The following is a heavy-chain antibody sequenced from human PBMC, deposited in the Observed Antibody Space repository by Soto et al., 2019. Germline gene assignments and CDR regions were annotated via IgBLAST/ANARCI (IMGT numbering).Heavy chain of an antibody. CDR2: IYYSGST. Sequence: PSETLSLTCTVSGGCISSGDYYWSWILQPPGKGLELIGYIYYSGSTNYNPSLKSRFTITTDTSTDHFSLKLTSVSAADTAGYYCARHHNGADREAFLPDWFDPWGQGIAVTVSS. CDR1: GGCISSGDYY. CDR3: ARHHNGADREAFLPDWFDP. D-gene: IGHD2-8*01. J-gene: IGHJ5*02. V-gene: IGHV4-30-4*02.